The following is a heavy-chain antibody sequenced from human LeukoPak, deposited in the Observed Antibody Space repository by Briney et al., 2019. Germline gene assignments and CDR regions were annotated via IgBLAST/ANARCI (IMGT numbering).Heavy chain of an antibody. CDR3: ARGGMEWLPRDPGVLDY. CDR2: INPNSGGT. CDR1: GYTFTGYY. V-gene: IGHV1-2*02. Sequence: GASVKVSCKASGYTFTGYYMHWVRQASGQGPEWMGWINPNSGGTNYAQKFQGRVTMTRDTSISTAYMELSRLRSDDTAVYYCARGGMEWLPRDPGVLDYWGQGTLVTVSS. D-gene: IGHD5-12*01. J-gene: IGHJ4*02.